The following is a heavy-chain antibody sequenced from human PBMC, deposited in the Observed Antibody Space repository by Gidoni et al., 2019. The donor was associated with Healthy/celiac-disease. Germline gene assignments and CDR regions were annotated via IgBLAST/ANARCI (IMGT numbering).Heavy chain of an antibody. CDR2: IRSKAYGGTT. D-gene: IGHD3-16*02. CDR3: TDTYDYVWGSYRMGD. Sequence: EVQLVESGGGLVKPGRSLRLSCTASGLTFGDYAMSWFRQAPGKGLEWVGFIRSKAYGGTTEYAASVKGRFTISRDDSKSIAYLQMNSLKTEDTAVYYCTDTYDYVWGSYRMGDWGQGTLVTVSS. V-gene: IGHV3-49*05. J-gene: IGHJ4*02. CDR1: GLTFGDYA.